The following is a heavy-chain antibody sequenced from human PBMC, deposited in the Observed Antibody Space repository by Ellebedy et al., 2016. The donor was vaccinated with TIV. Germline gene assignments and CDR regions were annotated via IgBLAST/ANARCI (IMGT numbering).Heavy chain of an antibody. V-gene: IGHV3-48*01. D-gene: IGHD3-22*01. CDR2: ISSRSSTI. Sequence: GGSLRLXXAASGFTFSSYSMNWVRQAPGKGLEWVSYISSRSSTIYYADSVKGRFTISRDNAKNSLYLQMNSLRAEDTAVYNCARADSSGYLDYWGQGTLVTVSS. CDR1: GFTFSSYS. J-gene: IGHJ4*02. CDR3: ARADSSGYLDY.